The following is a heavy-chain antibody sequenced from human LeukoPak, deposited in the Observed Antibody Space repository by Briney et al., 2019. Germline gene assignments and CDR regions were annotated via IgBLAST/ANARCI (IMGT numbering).Heavy chain of an antibody. V-gene: IGHV4-61*01. Sequence: SETLSLTCTVSGGSVSSGSYYWSWIRQPPGKGLEWTGYIYYSGSTNYNPSLKSRVTISVDTSKNQFSLKLSSVTAADTAVYYCARDGSGSYNWFDPWGQGTLVTVSS. CDR3: ARDGSGSYNWFDP. J-gene: IGHJ5*02. D-gene: IGHD3-10*01. CDR1: GGSVSSGSYY. CDR2: IYYSGST.